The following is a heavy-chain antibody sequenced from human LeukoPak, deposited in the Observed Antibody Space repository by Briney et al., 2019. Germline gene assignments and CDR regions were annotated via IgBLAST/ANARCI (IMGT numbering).Heavy chain of an antibody. D-gene: IGHD3-22*01. CDR2: ISSSSSTI. J-gene: IGHJ3*02. CDR1: GFTFSSYS. Sequence: GGSLRLSCAASGFTFSSYSMNWVRQAPANGLEWVSYISSSSSTIYYADSVKGRFTISRDNAKNSLYLQMNSLRDEDTAVYYCATDHYYDSSGYYFRAFDIWGQGTMVTVSS. V-gene: IGHV3-48*02. CDR3: ATDHYYDSSGYYFRAFDI.